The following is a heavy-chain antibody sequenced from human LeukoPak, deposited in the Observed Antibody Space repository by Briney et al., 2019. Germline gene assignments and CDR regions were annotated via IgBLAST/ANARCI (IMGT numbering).Heavy chain of an antibody. CDR2: IKYDGSEK. Sequence: GGSLRLSCAASGFTFSSHWMTWVRQAPGKGLEWVANIKYDGSEKDYMDSVKGQFTISRDNAKNSLYLQMNSLRAEDTAVYYCARDIEAAGLFLDYWGQGTLVTVPS. D-gene: IGHD6-13*01. CDR1: GFTFSSHW. CDR3: ARDIEAAGLFLDY. V-gene: IGHV3-7*01. J-gene: IGHJ4*02.